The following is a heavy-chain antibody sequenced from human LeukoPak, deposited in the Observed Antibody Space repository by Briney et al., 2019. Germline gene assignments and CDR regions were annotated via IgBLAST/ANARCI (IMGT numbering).Heavy chain of an antibody. D-gene: IGHD3-22*01. Sequence: GGSLRLSCAASGFTFSTYEMNWVRQAPGKGLEWVSYISSRGSTIYYADSVKGRFTISRDNAKNSLYLQMNSLRAEDTAVYYCARGTGFYDSSAYYAFDIWGQGTMVTV. V-gene: IGHV3-48*03. CDR3: ARGTGFYDSSAYYAFDI. J-gene: IGHJ3*02. CDR1: GFTFSTYE. CDR2: ISSRGSTI.